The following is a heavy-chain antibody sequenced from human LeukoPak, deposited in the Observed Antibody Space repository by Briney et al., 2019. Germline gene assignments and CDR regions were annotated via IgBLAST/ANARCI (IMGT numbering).Heavy chain of an antibody. D-gene: IGHD6-13*01. V-gene: IGHV3-74*01. CDR2: INSDGSST. CDR3: ARGRRPQGYSSSWFGGYFDY. Sequence: GGSLRLSCAASGFTFSSYWMHWVRQAPGKGLVWVSRINSDGSSTSYADSVKGRFTISRDNAKNTLYLQMNSLRAEDTAVYYCARGRRPQGYSSSWFGGYFDYWGQGTLVTVSS. CDR1: GFTFSSYW. J-gene: IGHJ4*02.